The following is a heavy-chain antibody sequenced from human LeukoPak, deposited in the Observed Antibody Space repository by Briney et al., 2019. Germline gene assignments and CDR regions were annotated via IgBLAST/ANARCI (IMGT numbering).Heavy chain of an antibody. CDR2: ISSSSSYI. Sequence: GGSLRLSCAASGFAFSSYSMNWVRQAPGKGLEWVSSISSSSSYIYYADSVKGRFTISRDNAKNSLYLQMNSLRAEDTAVYYCATHPDWYSSSWYFAFDIWGQGTMVTVSS. V-gene: IGHV3-21*01. CDR1: GFAFSSYS. D-gene: IGHD6-13*01. CDR3: ATHPDWYSSSWYFAFDI. J-gene: IGHJ3*02.